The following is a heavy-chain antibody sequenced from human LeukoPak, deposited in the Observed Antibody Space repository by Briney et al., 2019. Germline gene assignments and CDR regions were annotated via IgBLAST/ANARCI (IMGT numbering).Heavy chain of an antibody. V-gene: IGHV3-23*01. CDR3: AKVLGRIAVAGTIGALDY. D-gene: IGHD6-19*01. CDR1: GFTFSSYA. Sequence: GGSLRLSCAASGFTFSSYAMSWVRQAPGKGLEWVSAISGSGGSTYYADSVKGRFTISRDNSKNTLYQQMNSLRAEDTAVYYCAKVLGRIAVAGTIGALDYWGQGTLVTVSS. J-gene: IGHJ4*02. CDR2: ISGSGGST.